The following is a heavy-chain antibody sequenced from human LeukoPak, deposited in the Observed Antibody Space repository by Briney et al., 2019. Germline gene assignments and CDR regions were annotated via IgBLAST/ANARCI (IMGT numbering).Heavy chain of an antibody. Sequence: GASVTVSLQASVYTFTSYGISWVRQAPGQGLEWMGWISAYNGNTNYAQKLQGRVTMTTDTSTSTAYMELRSLRSDDTAVYYCARDYYYDNSGPGDWGQGCLLSVSS. V-gene: IGHV1-18*01. CDR3: ARDYYYDNSGPGD. CDR2: ISAYNGNT. CDR1: VYTFTSYG. J-gene: IGHJ4*02. D-gene: IGHD3-22*01.